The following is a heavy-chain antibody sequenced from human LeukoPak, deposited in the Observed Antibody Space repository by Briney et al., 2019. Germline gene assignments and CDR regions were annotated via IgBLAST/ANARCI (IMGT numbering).Heavy chain of an antibody. J-gene: IGHJ4*02. V-gene: IGHV4-59*01. Sequence: SETLSLTCTVSGDSISGYYWTWIRQPPGKGLEWIGYIYYSGSINYNPSLKSRVALSVDTSKNQFSLKLSSVTAADTAVYYCARLRGNYFPDYWGQGTLVTVSS. CDR1: GDSISGYY. CDR2: IYYSGSI. CDR3: ARLRGNYFPDY. D-gene: IGHD4-11*01.